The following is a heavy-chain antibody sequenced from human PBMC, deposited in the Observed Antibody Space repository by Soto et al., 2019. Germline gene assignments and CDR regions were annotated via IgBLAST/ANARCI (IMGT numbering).Heavy chain of an antibody. CDR1: GFTFSSYG. J-gene: IGHJ4*02. CDR2: IWYDGSNK. CDR3: ARGGRYFDWFHFDY. D-gene: IGHD3-9*01. V-gene: IGHV3-33*01. Sequence: GGSLRLACAASGFTFSSYGMHWVRQAPGKGLEWVAVIWYDGSNKYYADSVKGRFTISRDNSKNTLYLQMNSLRAEDTAVYYCARGGRYFDWFHFDYWGQGTLVTGLL.